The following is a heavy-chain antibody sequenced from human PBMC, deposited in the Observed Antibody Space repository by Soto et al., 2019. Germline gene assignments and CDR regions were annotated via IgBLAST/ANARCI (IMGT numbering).Heavy chain of an antibody. J-gene: IGHJ5*02. CDR3: ARRVGWLSYNWFDP. D-gene: IGHD3-16*02. CDR2: IDPSDSQT. Sequence: GESLKISGKGSGYSFAGYWITWVRQKPGKGLEWMGRIDPSDSQTYYSPSFRGHVTISATKSITTVFLQWSSLRASDTAMYYCARRVGWLSYNWFDPWGQGTQVTVSS. CDR1: GYSFAGYW. V-gene: IGHV5-10-1*01.